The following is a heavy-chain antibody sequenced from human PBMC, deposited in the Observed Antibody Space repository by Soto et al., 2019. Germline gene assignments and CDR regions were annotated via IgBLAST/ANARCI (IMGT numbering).Heavy chain of an antibody. V-gene: IGHV4-31*03. CDR2: IYYSGST. J-gene: IGHJ4*02. CDR3: ARSANGYDYGPFDY. Sequence: QVQLQESGPGLVKPSQTLSLTCTVSGGSISSGGYYWSWIRQHPGKSLEWIGYIYYSGSTYYNPSLKSRVTISVDTSKNQFSLKLSSVIAADMAVYYCARSANGYDYGPFDYWGQGTLVTVSS. D-gene: IGHD5-12*01. CDR1: GGSISSGGYY.